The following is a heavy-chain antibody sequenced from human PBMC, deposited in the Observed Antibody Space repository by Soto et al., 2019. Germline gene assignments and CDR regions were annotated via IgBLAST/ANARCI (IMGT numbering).Heavy chain of an antibody. CDR2: INHSGST. J-gene: IGHJ6*02. CDR3: ARERWYYYGSGSYLYYGMDV. CDR1: GGSFSGYY. V-gene: IGHV4-34*01. Sequence: SETLSLTCAVYGGSFSGYYWSWIRQPPGKGLEWIGEINHSGSTNYNPSLKSRVTISVDTSKNQFSLKLSSVTAADTAVYYCARERWYYYGSGSYLYYGMDVWGQGTTVTVSS. D-gene: IGHD3-10*01.